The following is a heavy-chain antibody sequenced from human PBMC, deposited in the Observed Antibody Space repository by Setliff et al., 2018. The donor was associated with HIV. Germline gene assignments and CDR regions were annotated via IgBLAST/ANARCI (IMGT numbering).Heavy chain of an antibody. CDR1: GGSISSGSYY. Sequence: SETLSLTCTVSGGSISSGSYYWSWIRQPAGKGLEWIGHIYTSGRTNYSPSLKSRVTISLDTSKKQFSLRLKSVTAADTAVYYCARNGPFPTDAFDIWGQGTKVTVSS. CDR3: ARNGPFPTDAFDI. J-gene: IGHJ3*02. CDR2: IYTSGRT. V-gene: IGHV4-61*09. D-gene: IGHD1-1*01.